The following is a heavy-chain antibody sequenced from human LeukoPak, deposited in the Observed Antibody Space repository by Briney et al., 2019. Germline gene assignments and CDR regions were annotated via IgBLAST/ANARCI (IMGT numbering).Heavy chain of an antibody. CDR1: GGSISSYY. Sequence: SETLSLTCTVSGGSISSYYWSWIRQPPGKGLEWIGYIYYSGSTNYNPSLKSRVTISVDTSKNQFSLKLSSVTAADTAVYYCARLPDYWGQGTLVTVSS. V-gene: IGHV4-59*08. CDR3: ARLPDY. J-gene: IGHJ4*02. CDR2: IYYSGST.